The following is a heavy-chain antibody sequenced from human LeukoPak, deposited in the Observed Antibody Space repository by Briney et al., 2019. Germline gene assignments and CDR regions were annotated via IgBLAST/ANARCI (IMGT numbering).Heavy chain of an antibody. CDR3: ARDYMVRGVIDY. V-gene: IGHV4-39*07. Sequence: SETLSLTCTVSGGSISITNYYWGWIRQPPGKGLEWIGNIYYSGSTYYNPSLKSRVTISVDTSKNQFSLKLSSVTAADTAVYYCARDYMVRGVIDYWGQGTLVTVSS. J-gene: IGHJ4*02. CDR1: GGSISITNYY. CDR2: IYYSGST. D-gene: IGHD3-10*01.